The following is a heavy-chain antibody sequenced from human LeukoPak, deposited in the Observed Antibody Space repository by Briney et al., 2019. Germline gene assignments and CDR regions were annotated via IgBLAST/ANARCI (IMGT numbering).Heavy chain of an antibody. D-gene: IGHD5-12*01. CDR1: GFTFSSYG. Sequence: GGSLRLSCAASGFTFSSYGMHWVRQAPGKGLEWVAFIRYDGSNKYYADSVKGRFTISRDNSKNTLYLQMNSLRAEDTAVYYCAKDTFHYDDYPDYWGQGTLVTVSS. CDR2: IRYDGSNK. J-gene: IGHJ4*02. CDR3: AKDTFHYDDYPDY. V-gene: IGHV3-30*02.